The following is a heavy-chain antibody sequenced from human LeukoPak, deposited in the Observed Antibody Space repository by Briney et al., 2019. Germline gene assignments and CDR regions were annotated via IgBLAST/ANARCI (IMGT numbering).Heavy chain of an antibody. CDR2: INSDGSST. CDR1: GFTFSSAW. J-gene: IGHJ3*02. D-gene: IGHD3-22*01. CDR3: AREGGSYYDSSGPRGAFDI. V-gene: IGHV3-74*01. Sequence: GGSLRLSCAASGFTFSSAWMHWVRQTPGKGLVWVSRINSDGSSTTYADSVKGRFTISRDNAKNTLYLQMNSLRAEDTAVYYCAREGGSYYDSSGPRGAFDIWGQGTVVTVSS.